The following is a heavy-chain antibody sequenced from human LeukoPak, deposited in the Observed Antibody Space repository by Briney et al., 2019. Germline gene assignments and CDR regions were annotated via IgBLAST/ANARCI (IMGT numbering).Heavy chain of an antibody. CDR3: AKDDVVPAAYYDY. V-gene: IGHV3-23*01. J-gene: IGHJ4*02. CDR2: ISGCGGGT. Sequence: PGGSLRLSCAASGFTFSSYAMSWVRQAPGKGLEWVSAISGCGGGTYYADSVKGRFTISRDNSKNTLYLQMNSLRAEDTAVYYCAKDDVVPAAYYDYWGRGTLVTVSS. CDR1: GFTFSSYA. D-gene: IGHD2-2*01.